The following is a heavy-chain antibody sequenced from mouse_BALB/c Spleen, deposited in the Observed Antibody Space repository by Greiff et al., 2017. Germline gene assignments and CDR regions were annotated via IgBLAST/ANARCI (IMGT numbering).Heavy chain of an antibody. D-gene: IGHD3-1*01. CDR3: ASHSSGYVENY. Sequence: EVKLMESGGGLVKPGGSLKLSCAASGFTFSSYAMSWVRQTPEKRLEWVATISSGGSYTYYPDSVKGRFTISRDNAKNTLYLQMSSLRSEDTAMYYCASHSSGYVENYWGQGTTLTVSS. CDR2: ISSGGSYT. V-gene: IGHV5-9-3*01. CDR1: GFTFSSYA. J-gene: IGHJ2*01.